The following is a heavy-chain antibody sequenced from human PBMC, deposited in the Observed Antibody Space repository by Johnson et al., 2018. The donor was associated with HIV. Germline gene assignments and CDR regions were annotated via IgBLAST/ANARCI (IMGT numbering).Heavy chain of an antibody. Sequence: QVQLVESGGGVVQPGRSLRLSCAASGFTFSSYAMHWVRQAPGKGLEWVAVISYDGSNKYYADSVKGRFTISRDNSKNTLYLQMSSLRAGDTAVYYCARGRASWELYDAFEIWGQGTMVIVYS. CDR1: GFTFSSYA. J-gene: IGHJ3*02. D-gene: IGHD1-26*01. CDR3: ARGRASWELYDAFEI. CDR2: ISYDGSNK. V-gene: IGHV3-30*04.